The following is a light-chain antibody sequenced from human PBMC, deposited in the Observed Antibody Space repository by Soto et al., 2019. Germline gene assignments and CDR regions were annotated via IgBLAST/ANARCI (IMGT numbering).Light chain of an antibody. J-gene: IGKJ1*01. Sequence: EIVLTQSPGTLSLSPGERATLSCRASQTITTRYLAWYQQKPGQAPRLVIYDASNRATGIPVRFSGRGSGTDFTLTISSLEPEDFAIYYCHQYISYPKTFGQGTKVDNK. CDR1: QTITTRY. V-gene: IGKV3-20*01. CDR3: HQYISYPKT. CDR2: DAS.